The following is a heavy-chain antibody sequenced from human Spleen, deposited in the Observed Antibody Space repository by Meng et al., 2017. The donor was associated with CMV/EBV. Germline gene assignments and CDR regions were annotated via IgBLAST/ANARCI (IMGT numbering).Heavy chain of an antibody. CDR3: VRGSGREWFDP. V-gene: IGHV3-7*04. CDR1: GFTFSSYW. Sequence: LKISCAASGFTFSSYWMSWVRQAPGKGLEWVANIKQDGSEKYYVDSVKGRFTISRDNAKNALYLEMNSLRAEDTALYFCVRGSGREWFDPWGQGTLVTVSS. CDR2: IKQDGSEK. J-gene: IGHJ5*02. D-gene: IGHD2-15*01.